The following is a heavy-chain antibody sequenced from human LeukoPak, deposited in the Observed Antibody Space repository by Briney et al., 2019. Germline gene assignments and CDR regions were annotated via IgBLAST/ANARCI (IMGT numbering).Heavy chain of an antibody. CDR2: ISAYNGNT. V-gene: IGHV1-18*01. Sequence: APVRVSCTASRYTFTSYGITWVRQAPGHGLEWRGGISAYNGNTNYAQKLQGRVTMTTDTSTSTAYMELRSLRSDDTAVYYCARDGGLQWLRPNYYGMDVWGQGTTVTVSS. D-gene: IGHD6-19*01. CDR3: ARDGGLQWLRPNYYGMDV. J-gene: IGHJ6*02. CDR1: RYTFTSYG.